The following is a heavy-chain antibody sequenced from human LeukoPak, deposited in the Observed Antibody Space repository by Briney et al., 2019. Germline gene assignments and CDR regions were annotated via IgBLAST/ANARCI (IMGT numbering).Heavy chain of an antibody. CDR3: ARDPPTGWGSFDI. CDR2: IHYSGRT. V-gene: IGHV4-59*01. J-gene: IGHJ3*02. D-gene: IGHD1-14*01. Sequence: SETLSLTCTVSGGSISSYYWSWIGQSRGKGLEWIGYIHYSGRTNYNPSLKSRVTISEDTCKNQFSLKLSSVTAADTAVYYCARDPPTGWGSFDIWGQGTMVTVSS. CDR1: GGSISSYY.